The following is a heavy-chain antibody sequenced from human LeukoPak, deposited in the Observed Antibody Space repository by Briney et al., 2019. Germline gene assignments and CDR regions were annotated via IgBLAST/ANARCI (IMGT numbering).Heavy chain of an antibody. CDR1: GYSFSNPA. CDR2: IVAYNGHI. V-gene: IGHV1-18*01. D-gene: IGHD1-26*01. CDR3: ARDRSNSDY. J-gene: IGHJ4*02. Sequence: ASVKVSCKASGYSFSNPAISWVRQAPGQGLEWMGWIVAYNGHINYAQKFQGRVTMTTDTSTSTAYMELWSLTSDDTAVYYCARDRSNSDYWGQGTLVTVSS.